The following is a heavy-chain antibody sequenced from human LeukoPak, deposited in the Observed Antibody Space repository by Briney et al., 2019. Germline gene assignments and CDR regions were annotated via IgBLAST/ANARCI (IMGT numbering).Heavy chain of an antibody. CDR1: GYTFTSYG. CDR2: ISAYNGNT. V-gene: IGHV1-18*01. D-gene: IGHD3-22*01. J-gene: IGHJ5*02. Sequence: GASVKVSCKASGYTFTSYGISWVRQAPGQGLEWMGWISAYNGNTNYAQKLQGRVTMTTDTSTSTAYMELRSLRSDDTAVYYCARVSSGYYYRDKGWFDPWGQGTLVTVSS. CDR3: ARVSSGYYYRDKGWFDP.